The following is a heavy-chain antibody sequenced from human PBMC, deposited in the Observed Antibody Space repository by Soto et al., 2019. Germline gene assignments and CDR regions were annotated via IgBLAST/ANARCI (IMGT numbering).Heavy chain of an antibody. CDR2: VSSDGTRK. Sequence: QEEVVESGGAGVQTGRSLRLSCVASGFSFDTYGMHWVRQAPGKGLEWVAVVSSDGTRKFYADSVNGRFTISRENSKNTVFLEMKSLRGDDTGFYFCVKDLGLTSLWGQGTLVTVSP. V-gene: IGHV3-30*18. CDR3: VKDLGLTSL. CDR1: GFSFDTYG. J-gene: IGHJ4*02.